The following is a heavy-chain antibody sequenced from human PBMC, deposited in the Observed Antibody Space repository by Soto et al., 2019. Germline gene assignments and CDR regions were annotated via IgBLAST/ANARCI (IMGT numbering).Heavy chain of an antibody. D-gene: IGHD3-22*01. CDR2: INIYGGGT. CDR3: ARALYYYDNSGLAF. V-gene: IGHV1-18*01. J-gene: IGHJ4*02. Sequence: QIHLEQSGPEVKKPGAPVKVSCKASGYTFTSYGISWVRLAPGQGLEWMGWINIYGGGTNYAQKYQDRVTMTRDTSTNTVYLEMRSLTSDDTAIYYCARALYYYDNSGLAFWGQGTLVTVSS. CDR1: GYTFTSYG.